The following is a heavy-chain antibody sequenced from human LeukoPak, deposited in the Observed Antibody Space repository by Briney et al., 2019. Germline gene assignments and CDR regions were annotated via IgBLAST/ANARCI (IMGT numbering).Heavy chain of an antibody. V-gene: IGHV3-74*01. D-gene: IGHD5-12*01. CDR1: GFTFSSFW. CDR2: LNSDGSTT. Sequence: GGSLRLSCAASGFTFSSFWMHWVRQVPGKGLVWVSGLNSDGSTTGYADSVRGRFTISRDNAKSTLYLQMNSLRAEDTAVYYCARGPSGYHNTGGQGTLVTVSS. J-gene: IGHJ4*02. CDR3: ARGPSGYHNT.